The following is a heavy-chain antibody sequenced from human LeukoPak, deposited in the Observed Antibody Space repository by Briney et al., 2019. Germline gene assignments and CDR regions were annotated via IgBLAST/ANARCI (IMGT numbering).Heavy chain of an antibody. D-gene: IGHD1-26*01. CDR2: LSYDGSNK. J-gene: IGHJ6*02. Sequence: PGGSLRLSCAASGFTFSSYGMHWVRQAPGKGLEWVAVLSYDGSNKYYADSVKGRFTISRDNSKNTLYLQMNSLRAEDTAVYYCAKDRWELPVRYYGMDVWGQGTTVTVSS. V-gene: IGHV3-30*18. CDR1: GFTFSSYG. CDR3: AKDRWELPVRYYGMDV.